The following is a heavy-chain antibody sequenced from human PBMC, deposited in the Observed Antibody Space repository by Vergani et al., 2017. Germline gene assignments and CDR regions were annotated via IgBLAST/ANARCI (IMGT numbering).Heavy chain of an antibody. Sequence: QVQLVQSGAEVKKPGASVKVSCKASGYTFTSYYMHWVRQAPGQGLEWMGIINPSGGSTGYADSVKGRFTISRDNAKNSLYLQMNSLRAEDTALYYCARVVVGATDAFDIWGQGTMVTVSS. V-gene: IGHV1-46*04. CDR1: GYTFTSYY. CDR3: ARVVVGATDAFDI. CDR2: INPSGGST. D-gene: IGHD1-26*01. J-gene: IGHJ3*02.